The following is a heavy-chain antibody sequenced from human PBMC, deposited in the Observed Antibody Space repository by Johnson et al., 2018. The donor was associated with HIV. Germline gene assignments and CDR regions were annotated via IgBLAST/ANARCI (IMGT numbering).Heavy chain of an antibody. V-gene: IGHV3-15*01. J-gene: IGHJ3*02. CDR1: GFTCDDYG. CDR3: TTAGSSGSAHAFDI. CDR2: MTSKTEGGTA. Sequence: VQLVESGGGIVRHGGSLRLSCAASGFTCDDYGMSWVRQAPGKGLEWAGRMTSKTEGGTADYAAPVKGRFTISRDDSKNTLFLQMKSLKIEDTATYYCTTAGSSGSAHAFDIWGQGTRVTVSS. D-gene: IGHD3-22*01.